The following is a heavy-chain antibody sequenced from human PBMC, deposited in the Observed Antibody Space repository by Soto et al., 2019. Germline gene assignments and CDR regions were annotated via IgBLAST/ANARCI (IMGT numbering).Heavy chain of an antibody. CDR3: ARDYDYVWGSYRSFDY. CDR2: ISSSSSTI. J-gene: IGHJ4*02. V-gene: IGHV3-48*02. CDR1: GFTFSSYS. D-gene: IGHD3-16*02. Sequence: QLWGSLRLSCAASGFTFSSYSMNWVRQAPGKGLEWVSYISSSSSTIYYADSVKGRFTISRDNAKNSLYLQMNSLRDEDTAVYYCARDYDYVWGSYRSFDYWGQGTLVTVSS.